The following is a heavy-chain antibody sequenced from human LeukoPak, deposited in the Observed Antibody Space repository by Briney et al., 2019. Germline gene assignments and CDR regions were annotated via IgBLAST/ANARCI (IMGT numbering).Heavy chain of an antibody. CDR1: GFTFSSYG. Sequence: GRSLRLSCAASGFTFSSYGMHWVRQAPGKGLEWVAVIWYDGSNKYYADSVKGRFTISRDNAANSLYLQMNSLRAEDTAVYYCVRDRGNDFWGADVSYFDYWGQGTLVTVSS. D-gene: IGHD3-3*01. J-gene: IGHJ4*02. CDR2: IWYDGSNK. V-gene: IGHV3-33*01. CDR3: VRDRGNDFWGADVSYFDY.